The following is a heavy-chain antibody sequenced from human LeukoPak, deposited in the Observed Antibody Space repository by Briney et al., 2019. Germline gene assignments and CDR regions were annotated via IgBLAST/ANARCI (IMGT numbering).Heavy chain of an antibody. CDR1: GFTFRNYA. Sequence: PGGSLRLSCAASGFTFRNYAMTWVRQAPGKGLEWVSGISGSGGSTYHADSVKGRFTIPRDNSNNTLYLQMSSLRDEDTAIYCCAKPTLERLSKGHYMDVWGKGATVTVSS. D-gene: IGHD3-3*01. V-gene: IGHV3-23*01. CDR3: AKPTLERLSKGHYMDV. CDR2: ISGSGGST. J-gene: IGHJ6*03.